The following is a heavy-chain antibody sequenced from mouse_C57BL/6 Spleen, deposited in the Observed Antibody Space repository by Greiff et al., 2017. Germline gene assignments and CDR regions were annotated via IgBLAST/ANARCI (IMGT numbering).Heavy chain of an antibody. V-gene: IGHV14-4*01. J-gene: IGHJ3*01. CDR3: TTGLRLRFAY. D-gene: IGHD2-4*01. CDR1: GFNIKDDY. CDR2: IDPENGDT. Sequence: EVQLQQSGAELVRPGASVKLSCTASGFNIKDDYMHWVKQRPEQGLEWIGWIDPENGDTEYASKFQGKATITAETSSNTAYLQLSSLTSEDTAVYYCTTGLRLRFAYWGQGTLVTVSA.